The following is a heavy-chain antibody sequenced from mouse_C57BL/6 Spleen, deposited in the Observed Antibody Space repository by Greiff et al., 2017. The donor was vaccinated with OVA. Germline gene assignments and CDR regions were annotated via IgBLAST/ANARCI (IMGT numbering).Heavy chain of an antibody. Sequence: VQLQQPGAELVKPGASVKLSCKASGYTFTSYWMHWVKQRPGRGLEWIGRIDPNSGGTKYNEKFKSKATLTVDKPSSTAYIQLSSLTSEDSAVYYCAKGGLDYGSSHPWLAYWGQGTLVTVSA. CDR2: IDPNSGGT. V-gene: IGHV1-72*01. J-gene: IGHJ3*01. D-gene: IGHD1-1*01. CDR3: AKGGLDYGSSHPWLAY. CDR1: GYTFTSYW.